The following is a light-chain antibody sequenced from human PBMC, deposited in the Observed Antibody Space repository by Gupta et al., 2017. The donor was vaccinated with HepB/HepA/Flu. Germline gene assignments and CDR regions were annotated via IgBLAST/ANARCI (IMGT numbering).Light chain of an antibody. CDR3: QQSDSTPPIT. J-gene: IGKJ3*01. Sequence: DIQMTQSPSSLSASVGDRVTITCRASQSISSYLNWYQQKPGKAPKLLIYAASSLQSGVPSRFSGSGSGTDFTLTISSLQPEDFATYYCQQSDSTPPITFGPGTNVDIK. V-gene: IGKV1-39*01. CDR1: QSISSY. CDR2: AAS.